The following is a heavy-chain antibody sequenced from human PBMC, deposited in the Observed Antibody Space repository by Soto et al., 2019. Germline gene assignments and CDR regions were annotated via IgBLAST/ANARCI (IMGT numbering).Heavy chain of an antibody. CDR2: INPSGGST. CDR3: ANSRSDITIFGVVTSFDY. Sequence: ASVKVSCKASGYTFTSYYMHWVRQAPGQGLEWMGIINPSGGSTSYAQKFQGRVTMTRDTSTSTVYMELSSLRAEDTAVYYCANSRSDITIFGVVTSFDYWGQGTLVTVSS. CDR1: GYTFTSYY. V-gene: IGHV1-46*01. J-gene: IGHJ4*02. D-gene: IGHD3-3*01.